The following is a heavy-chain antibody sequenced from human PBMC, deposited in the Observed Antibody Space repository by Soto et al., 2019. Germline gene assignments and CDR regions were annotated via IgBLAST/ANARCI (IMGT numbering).Heavy chain of an antibody. J-gene: IGHJ6*02. Sequence: QVQLVESGGGVVQPGRSLRLSCAASGFTFSSYGMHWVRQAPGKGLEWVAVISYDGSNKYYADSVKGRFTISRDNSKNTLYLQMNSLRAEDTAVYYCAKDGVEQHPGLIRYYYYGMDVWGQGTTVTVSS. CDR1: GFTFSSYG. D-gene: IGHD6-13*01. CDR2: ISYDGSNK. CDR3: AKDGVEQHPGLIRYYYYGMDV. V-gene: IGHV3-30*18.